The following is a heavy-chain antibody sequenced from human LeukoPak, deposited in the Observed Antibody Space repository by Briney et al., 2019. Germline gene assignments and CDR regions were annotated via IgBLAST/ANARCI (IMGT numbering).Heavy chain of an antibody. V-gene: IGHV3-33*01. D-gene: IGHD3-22*01. CDR2: IWYDGSNK. CDR1: GFTFSSYG. J-gene: IGHJ5*02. CDR3: ARSMYYYDSSGYYFDWFDP. Sequence: PGRSLRLSCAASGFTFSSYGMHWVRQAPGKGLEWVAVIWYDGSNKYYADSVKGRFTISRDNSKNTLYLQMNSLRAEDTAVYCCARSMYYYDSSGYYFDWFDPWGQGTLVTVSS.